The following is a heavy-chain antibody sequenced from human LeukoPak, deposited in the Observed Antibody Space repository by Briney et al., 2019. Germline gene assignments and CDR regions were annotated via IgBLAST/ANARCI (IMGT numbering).Heavy chain of an antibody. V-gene: IGHV4-4*07. Sequence: SETLSLTCTVSGGSISSYYWSWIRQPADKGLEWIGSIYYSGSTYYNPSLKSRATISVDTSKNQFSLKLSSVTAADTAVYYCARDDCSGGSCHNNWFDPWGQGTLVTVSS. CDR2: IYYSGST. CDR3: ARDDCSGGSCHNNWFDP. J-gene: IGHJ5*02. D-gene: IGHD2-15*01. CDR1: GGSISSYY.